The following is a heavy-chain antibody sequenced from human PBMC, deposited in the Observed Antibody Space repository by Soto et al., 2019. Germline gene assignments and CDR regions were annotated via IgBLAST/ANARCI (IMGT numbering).Heavy chain of an antibody. Sequence: GGSLRLSCAASGFTFSNYAMNWVRQAPGKGLEWVSTISGSGGSPYYADSVKGRFTISRDNSKNTLYLQMNSLRAGDSAIYYCAKDNSLRGSYGTPTYYYYGMDVWGQGTTVTVSS. D-gene: IGHD1-26*01. J-gene: IGHJ6*02. CDR3: AKDNSLRGSYGTPTYYYYGMDV. CDR2: ISGSGGSP. V-gene: IGHV3-23*01. CDR1: GFTFSNYA.